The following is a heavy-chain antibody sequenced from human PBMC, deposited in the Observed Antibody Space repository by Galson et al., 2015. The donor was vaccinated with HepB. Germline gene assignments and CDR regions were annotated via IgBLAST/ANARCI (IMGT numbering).Heavy chain of an antibody. V-gene: IGHV4-39*01. CDR2: IHSSGST. J-gene: IGHJ4*02. CDR1: GGSISTGRYY. CDR3: ARQGGDIVVVLGAITFDF. Sequence: SETLSLTCAVSGGSISTGRYYWGWVRQPPGKGLEWIGTIHSSGSTYYNPSLKSRVTISVDTSKNQFSLKLTSVTAADTAVYYCARQGGDIVVVLGAITFDFWGQGTLVTVSS. D-gene: IGHD2-15*01.